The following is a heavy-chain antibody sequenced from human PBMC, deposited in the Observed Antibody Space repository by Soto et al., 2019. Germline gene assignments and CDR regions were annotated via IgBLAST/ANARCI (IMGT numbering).Heavy chain of an antibody. V-gene: IGHV3-30*03. CDR3: VRLSMVVAAATREDY. CDR2: ISYDGSNK. J-gene: IGHJ4*02. Sequence: GGSLRLSCAASGFTFSSYGMHWVRQAPGKGLEWVAVISYDGSNKYYADSVKGRFTISRDNYKNTLYLQMNSLRAEDTAVYYCVRLSMVVAAATREDYCGQRSLVPVSA. D-gene: IGHD2-15*01. CDR1: GFTFSSYG.